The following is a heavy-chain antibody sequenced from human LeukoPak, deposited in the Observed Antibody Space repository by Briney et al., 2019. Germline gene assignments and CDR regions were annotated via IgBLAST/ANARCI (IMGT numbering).Heavy chain of an antibody. CDR3: ARVQLTYYDFWSGYCYYFDC. CDR1: GFTFSSHY. J-gene: IGHJ4*02. V-gene: IGHV3-7*01. D-gene: IGHD3-3*01. Sequence: GGSLRLSCAASGFTFSSHYMSWVRQAPGKGLEWVANIKQGGSEKYYVDSVKGRFTISRDNAKNSLYLQMHSLRAEDTAVYYCARVQLTYYDFWSGYCYYFDCWGQGTLVTVSS. CDR2: IKQGGSEK.